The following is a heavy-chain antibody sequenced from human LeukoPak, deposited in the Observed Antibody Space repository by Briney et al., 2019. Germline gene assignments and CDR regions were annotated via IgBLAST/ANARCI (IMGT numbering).Heavy chain of an antibody. CDR3: ARRAGGYSHPYDY. J-gene: IGHJ4*02. D-gene: IGHD4-23*01. Sequence: GGSLRLSCAASGLTFSTYWMTWVRQAPGKGLEWVANIKQDGSEKSYVHSVKGRFTISRDNSKNTLYLQMNSLRAEDTAVYYCARRAGGYSHPYDYWGQGILVTVSS. V-gene: IGHV3-7*03. CDR2: IKQDGSEK. CDR1: GLTFSTYW.